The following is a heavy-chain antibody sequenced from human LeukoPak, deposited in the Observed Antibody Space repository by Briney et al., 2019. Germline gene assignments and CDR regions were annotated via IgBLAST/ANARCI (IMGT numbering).Heavy chain of an antibody. D-gene: IGHD3-9*01. V-gene: IGHV1-69*02. J-gene: IGHJ4*02. CDR3: ARGVPSDYDILTGSYYFDY. Sequence: SVKVSCKASGGTFSSYTISWVRQAPGQGLEWMGRIIPILGIANYAQKFQGRVTITADKPTSTAYMELSSLRSEDTAVYYCARGVPSDYDILTGSYYFDYWGQGTLVTVSS. CDR2: IIPILGIA. CDR1: GGTFSSYT.